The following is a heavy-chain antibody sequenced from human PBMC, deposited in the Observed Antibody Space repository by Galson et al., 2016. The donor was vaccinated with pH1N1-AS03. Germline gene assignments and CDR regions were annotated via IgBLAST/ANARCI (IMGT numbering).Heavy chain of an antibody. CDR1: GFKFETYS. Sequence: LRLSCAASGFKFETYSMHWVRQAPGKGLDWLSIVSHDGGNRNYADSVKGRFAISRDNSKSTLFLQMNNLRVEDTAVYYCARVSSSGWYGNEDALDKWGPGTLVTVSS. D-gene: IGHD6-19*01. V-gene: IGHV3-30*09. CDR3: ARVSSSGWYGNEDALDK. CDR2: VSHDGGNR. J-gene: IGHJ3*02.